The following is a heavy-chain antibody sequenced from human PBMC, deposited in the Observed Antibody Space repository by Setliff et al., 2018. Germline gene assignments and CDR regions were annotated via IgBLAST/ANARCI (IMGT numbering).Heavy chain of an antibody. D-gene: IGHD2-21*02. CDR2: IYSGGST. CDR1: GFTISSNY. J-gene: IGHJ4*02. CDR3: ARVWRLVSDY. Sequence: LRLSCAASGFTISSNYMSWVRQAPGKGLEWVSVIYSGGSTYYADSVKGRFTISRDNSKNTLYLQMNSLRAEDTAVYYCARVWRLVSDYWGQGTLVTVSS. V-gene: IGHV3-53*01.